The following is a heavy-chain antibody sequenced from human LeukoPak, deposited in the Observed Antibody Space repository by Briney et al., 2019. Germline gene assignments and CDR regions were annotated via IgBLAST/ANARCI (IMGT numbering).Heavy chain of an antibody. J-gene: IGHJ5*02. D-gene: IGHD3-22*01. CDR2: IYYSGST. Sequence: SETLSLTCTVSGGSISRHYWSWIRQPPGKGLEWIGYIYYSGSTNYNPSLKSRVTISVDTSKNQFSLKLSSVTAADTAVYYCARVWSEYYYDSSGYDPWGQGTLVTVSS. CDR1: GGSISRHY. CDR3: ARVWSEYYYDSSGYDP. V-gene: IGHV4-59*11.